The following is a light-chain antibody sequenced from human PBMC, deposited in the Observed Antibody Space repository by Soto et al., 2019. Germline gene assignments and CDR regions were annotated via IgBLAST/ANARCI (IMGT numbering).Light chain of an antibody. CDR2: RNN. V-gene: IGLV1-47*01. Sequence: QSALTQPPSASGTPGQRGTISCSGSSSNIGSNYVYWYQQLPGTAPKLLIYRNNQRPSGVPDRFSGSKSGTSASLAISGLRSEDEADYYCAAWDDSLSVVFGGGAKVTVL. CDR1: SSNIGSNY. CDR3: AAWDDSLSVV. J-gene: IGLJ2*01.